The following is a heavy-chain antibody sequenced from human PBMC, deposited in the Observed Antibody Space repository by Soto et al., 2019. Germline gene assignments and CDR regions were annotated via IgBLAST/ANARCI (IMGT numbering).Heavy chain of an antibody. J-gene: IGHJ5*02. D-gene: IGHD6-13*01. CDR3: AREGDRSSSPPNNWLDP. CDR2: IYYSGST. Sequence: SETLSLTCTVSGGSISSSGYYWSWIRQHPGKGLEWFGYIYYSGSTYYNPSLKSRVTISVDTSKNQFSLKLSSVTAADTAVYYCAREGDRSSSPPNNWLDPWGQGTLVTVSS. CDR1: GGSISSSGYY. V-gene: IGHV4-31*03.